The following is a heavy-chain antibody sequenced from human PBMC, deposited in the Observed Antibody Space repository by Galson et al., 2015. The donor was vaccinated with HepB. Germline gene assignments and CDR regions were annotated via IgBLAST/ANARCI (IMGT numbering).Heavy chain of an antibody. CDR3: AKDPSGYGSGSYED. CDR2: TYYRSKWYN. CDR1: GDSVSSNSAA. D-gene: IGHD3-10*01. V-gene: IGHV6-1*01. J-gene: IGHJ4*02. Sequence: CAISGDSVSSNSAAWNWIRQSPSRGLEWLGRTYYRSKWYNDYAVSVKSRITINPDTSKNQFSLQLNSVTPEDTAVYYCAKDPSGYGSGSYEDWGQGTLVTVSS.